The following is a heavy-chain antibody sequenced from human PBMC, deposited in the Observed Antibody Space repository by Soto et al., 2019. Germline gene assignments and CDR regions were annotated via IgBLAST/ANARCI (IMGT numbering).Heavy chain of an antibody. CDR2: ISVDGNNE. D-gene: IGHD2-2*01. J-gene: IGHJ6*02. CDR1: GFTFSDYS. Sequence: QVQLVESGGGVVQPGRSLRLSCAASGFTFSDYSMHWARQAPGKGREWVTVISVDGNNEYYADSVKGRFTISRDNYKNTLYLQMSNLRIEDTSVYYCAKAVAGRPAASGMDVWGQGTTVTVSS. CDR3: AKAVAGRPAASGMDV. V-gene: IGHV3-30*18.